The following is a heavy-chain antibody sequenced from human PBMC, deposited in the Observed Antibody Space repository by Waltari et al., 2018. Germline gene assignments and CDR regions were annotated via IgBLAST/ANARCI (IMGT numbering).Heavy chain of an antibody. CDR1: GFTFSSYI. J-gene: IGHJ4*02. Sequence: EVQLVESGGGLVKPGGSLRLSCAASGFTFSSYIMNWVRQAPGKGLEWVSSISSSSSYIYYADSVKGRFTISRDNAKNSLYLQMNSLRAEDTAVYYCARGYMTTVTTLGYWGQGTLVTVSS. D-gene: IGHD4-17*01. V-gene: IGHV3-21*01. CDR2: ISSSSSYI. CDR3: ARGYMTTVTTLGY.